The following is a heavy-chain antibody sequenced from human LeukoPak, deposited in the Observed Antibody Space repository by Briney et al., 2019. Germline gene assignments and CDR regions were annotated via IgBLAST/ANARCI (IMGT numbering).Heavy chain of an antibody. Sequence: SETLYLTCAVYGGSFSGYYWSWIRQPPGKGLEWIGEINHSGSTNYNPSLKSRVTISVDTSKNQFSLKLSSVTAADTAVYYCARGAPYYYDSRKEGAFDIWGQGTMVTVSS. J-gene: IGHJ3*02. CDR3: ARGAPYYYDSRKEGAFDI. CDR1: GGSFSGYY. D-gene: IGHD3-22*01. CDR2: INHSGST. V-gene: IGHV4-34*01.